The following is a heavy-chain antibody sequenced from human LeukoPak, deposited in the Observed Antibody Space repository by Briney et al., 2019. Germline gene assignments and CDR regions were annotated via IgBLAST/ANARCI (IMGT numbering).Heavy chain of an antibody. CDR1: GFTVSTNY. Sequence: GGSLRLSCAASGFTVSTNYMSWVRQAPGKRLEGVSVIYSGGSTYYADSVKGRFTISRDNSKNTLYLQMNSVRAEDTAVYYCARRGYCSGGSCPLNDYWGQGTLVTVSS. CDR2: IYSGGST. D-gene: IGHD2-15*01. V-gene: IGHV3-66*04. J-gene: IGHJ4*02. CDR3: ARRGYCSGGSCPLNDY.